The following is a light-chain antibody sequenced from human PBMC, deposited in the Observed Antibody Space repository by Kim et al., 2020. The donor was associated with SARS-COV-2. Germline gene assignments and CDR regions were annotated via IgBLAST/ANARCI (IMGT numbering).Light chain of an antibody. J-gene: IGLJ2*01. CDR2: GKN. V-gene: IGLV3-19*01. Sequence: VALGQKGRITCQGDSLRSYYASWYQQKPGQAPVLVIYGKNNRPSGIPDRFSGSSSGNRASLTITGAQAEDEADYYCNSRDSSGPGVFGGGTQLTVL. CDR1: SLRSYY. CDR3: NSRDSSGPGV.